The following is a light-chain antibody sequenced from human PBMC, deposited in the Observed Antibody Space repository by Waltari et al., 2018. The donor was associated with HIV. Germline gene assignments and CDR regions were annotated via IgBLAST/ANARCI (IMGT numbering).Light chain of an antibody. CDR3: EQKYDCTRT. CDR1: QKVRTY. V-gene: IGKV1-39*01. CDR2: SAS. J-gene: IGKJ1*01. Sequence: DIQMTQSPWSLSASVGETVTFTCRSSQKVRTYVNWYQQTLGRPPRLLIFSASSLQSGVSSRFSGRGSGTDVTLTIKNLQPEDFATNYCEQKYDCTRTFGQGTTVG.